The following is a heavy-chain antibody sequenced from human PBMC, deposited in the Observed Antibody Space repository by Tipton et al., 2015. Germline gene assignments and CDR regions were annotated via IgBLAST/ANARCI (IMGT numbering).Heavy chain of an antibody. Sequence: SLRLSCAVSGFPVSSNHMSWVRQAPGKGLEWVSGIDNSGVTHYADSVKGRFTISRDNSKKTVYLQMNSLRADGTAVYYCARSPFGVVPGSNNWFDPWGQGTLVTVSS. V-gene: IGHV3-53*01. CDR1: GFPVSSNH. D-gene: IGHD3-3*01. CDR2: IDNSGVT. J-gene: IGHJ5*02. CDR3: ARSPFGVVPGSNNWFDP.